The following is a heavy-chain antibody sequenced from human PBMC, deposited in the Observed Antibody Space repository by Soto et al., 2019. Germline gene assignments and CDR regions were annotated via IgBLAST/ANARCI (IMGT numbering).Heavy chain of an antibody. Sequence: EVQLVVSGGGLVQPGGSLRLSCTASGFIVSDTYVNWVRQAPGKGLEWVSVISNRGDTHYADSVRVRFSLSRDISDNTLHLQMNNLRVEDTAVYYCAREPRYCRGGSCSITGDAYDIWGQGTMVTVSS. CDR1: GFIVSDTY. J-gene: IGHJ3*02. V-gene: IGHV3-66*01. CDR2: ISNRGDT. D-gene: IGHD2-15*01. CDR3: AREPRYCRGGSCSITGDAYDI.